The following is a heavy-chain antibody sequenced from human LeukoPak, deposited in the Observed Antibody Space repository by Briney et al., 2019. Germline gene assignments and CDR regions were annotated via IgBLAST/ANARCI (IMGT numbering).Heavy chain of an antibody. CDR1: GGSFRGYY. CDR2: INHGGST. CDR3: ASFASWFGSQVY. J-gene: IGHJ4*02. Sequence: PSETLSLTCAVYGGSFRGYYWSWIRQPPGKGLEWIGEINHGGSTNYNPSLKSRVTISVDTSKNQFSLKLSSVTAADTAVYYCASFASWFGSQVYWGQGTLVTVSS. D-gene: IGHD3-10*01. V-gene: IGHV4-34*01.